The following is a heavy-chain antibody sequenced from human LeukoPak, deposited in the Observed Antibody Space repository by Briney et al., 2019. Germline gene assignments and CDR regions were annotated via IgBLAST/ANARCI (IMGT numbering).Heavy chain of an antibody. J-gene: IGHJ3*02. CDR1: GFTLSSYW. CDR2: IKEDGSEK. V-gene: IGHV3-7*03. Sequence: GGSLRLSCAASGFTLSSYWMSWVRQAPGKGVGGVANIKEDGSEKYYVDSVKGGFTISRDNAQNSVYLHMNSLTAEDTALYYCARDWVAGVPFDAFDIWGQGTMVSVSS. D-gene: IGHD3-10*01. CDR3: ARDWVAGVPFDAFDI.